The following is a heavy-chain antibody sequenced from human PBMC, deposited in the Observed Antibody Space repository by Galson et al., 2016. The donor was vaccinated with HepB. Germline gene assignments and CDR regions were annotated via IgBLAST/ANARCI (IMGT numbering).Heavy chain of an antibody. D-gene: IGHD4-17*01. J-gene: IGHJ6*02. Sequence: SLRLSCAASGLTVSRSYMSWVRQAPGKGLEWVSIVHSGGRTYYSDSVKGRFTISRDTSKNTLYLQMNSLRADDTAGYYCARDYAAYGDPARYYYFEKDVWGQGTTVTVSS. CDR2: VHSGGRT. CDR3: ARDYAAYGDPARYYYFEKDV. V-gene: IGHV3-66*01. CDR1: GLTVSRSY.